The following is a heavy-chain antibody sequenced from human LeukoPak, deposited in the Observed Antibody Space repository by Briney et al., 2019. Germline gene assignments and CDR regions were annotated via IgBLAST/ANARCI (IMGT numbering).Heavy chain of an antibody. CDR1: GFTVCRKY. CDR3: ARGQQWLTAPFDY. CDR2: IYSGGST. D-gene: IGHD6-19*01. V-gene: IGHV3-66*01. J-gene: IGHJ4*02. Sequence: PGGSQRLFCAPSGFTVCRKYMRWARQAPGEGLEWVSVIYSGGSTYYADSVKGRFTISRDNSKNTLYLQMNSLRAEDTAVYYCARGQQWLTAPFDYWGQGTLVTVSS.